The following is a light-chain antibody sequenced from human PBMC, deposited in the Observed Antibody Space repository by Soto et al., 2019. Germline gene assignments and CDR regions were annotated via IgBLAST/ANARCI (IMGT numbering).Light chain of an antibody. CDR3: HQRSDSPPIT. Sequence: TVLTQSPATLSLSPGERASLSCRASQSVGDYLAWYQQKPGQAPRVLIYEASSRAAGIPYRFRGSRSGTDSTLTLSSVEPEDFGDYYCHQRSDSPPITFGQGTRLEI. V-gene: IGKV3-11*01. CDR1: QSVGDY. CDR2: EAS. J-gene: IGKJ5*01.